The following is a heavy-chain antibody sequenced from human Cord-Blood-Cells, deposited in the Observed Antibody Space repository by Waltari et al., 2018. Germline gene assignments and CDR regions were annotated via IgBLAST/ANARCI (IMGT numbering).Heavy chain of an antibody. D-gene: IGHD1-26*01. CDR1: GYTFTSYG. J-gene: IGHJ6*02. V-gene: IGHV1-18*01. CDR3: AREGRWELLSRYYYYYYGMDV. Sequence: QVQLVQSGAEVKKPGASVKVSCKASGYTFTSYGISWVRQAPGPGLEWMGWISAYNGNTNYAQKLQGRVTMTTDTSTSTAYMELRSLRSDDTAVYYCAREGRWELLSRYYYYYYGMDVWGQGTTVTVSS. CDR2: ISAYNGNT.